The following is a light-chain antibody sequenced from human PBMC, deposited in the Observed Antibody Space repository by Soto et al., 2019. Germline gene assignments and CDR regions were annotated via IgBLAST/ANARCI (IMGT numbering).Light chain of an antibody. Sequence: EIVLTQSPGTLSLSPVEIATLSFMASQSVSSSYLAWYQQKPGQAPRLLIYGASSRATGIPDRFSGSGSGTDFTLTISRLEPEDFAVYYCQQYGSSPPWTFGQGTKVDIK. V-gene: IGKV3-20*01. CDR2: GAS. CDR1: QSVSSSY. J-gene: IGKJ1*01. CDR3: QQYGSSPPWT.